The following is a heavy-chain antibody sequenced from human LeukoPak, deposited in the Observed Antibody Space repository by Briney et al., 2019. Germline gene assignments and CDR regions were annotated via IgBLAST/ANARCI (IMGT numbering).Heavy chain of an antibody. Sequence: PSETLSLTCAVYGGSFSGYYWSWIRQPPGKGLEWIGEINHSGSTNYNPSLKSRVTISVDTSKNQFSLKLSSVTAADTAVYYCARIDYGDYHFDYWGQGILVTVSS. J-gene: IGHJ4*02. V-gene: IGHV4-34*01. CDR2: INHSGST. D-gene: IGHD4-17*01. CDR1: GGSFSGYY. CDR3: ARIDYGDYHFDY.